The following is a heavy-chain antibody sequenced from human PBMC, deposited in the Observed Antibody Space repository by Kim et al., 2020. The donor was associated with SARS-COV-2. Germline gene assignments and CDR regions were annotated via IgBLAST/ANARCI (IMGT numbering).Heavy chain of an antibody. V-gene: IGHV4-34*01. J-gene: IGHJ6*02. D-gene: IGHD3-9*01. CDR3: ARFAVLRYFDWSPPRRPV. CDR2: INHSGST. CDR1: GGSFSGYY. Sequence: SETLSLTCAVYGGSFSGYYWSWIRQPPGKGLEWIGEINHSGSTNYNPSLKSRVTISVDTSKNQFSLKLSSVTAADTAVYYCARFAVLRYFDWSPPRRPVWGQGTTVTVSS.